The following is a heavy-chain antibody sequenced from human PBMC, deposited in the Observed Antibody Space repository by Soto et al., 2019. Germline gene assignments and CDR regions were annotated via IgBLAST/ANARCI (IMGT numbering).Heavy chain of an antibody. V-gene: IGHV3-7*02. CDR1: GFAFSDFW. CDR3: AKVRRWEDYFDY. Sequence: GGSLRLSCAASGFAFSDFWMSWVRQVPGKGLQWVAIIQGDGSKKYYVDSVKGRFTVSRDNTKNSLYLQMNSLRAEDTAVYYCAKVRRWEDYFDYWGQGTLVTVSS. J-gene: IGHJ4*02. CDR2: IQGDGSKK. D-gene: IGHD1-26*01.